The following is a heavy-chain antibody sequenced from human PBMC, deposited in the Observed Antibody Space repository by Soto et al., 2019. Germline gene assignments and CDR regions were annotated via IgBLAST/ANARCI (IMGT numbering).Heavy chain of an antibody. J-gene: IGHJ5*02. CDR3: SCPPNRVVLPAAGFDP. V-gene: IGHV4-34*01. Sequence: SETLSLTCAVYGGSFSGYYWSWIRQPPGKGLEWIGEINHSGSTNYNPSRKSRGTISVDTSKNQFSLRLSSVTAAATAVYYFSCPPNRVVLPAAGFDPWGPGALVTVSS. D-gene: IGHD2-2*01. CDR1: GGSFSGYY. CDR2: INHSGST.